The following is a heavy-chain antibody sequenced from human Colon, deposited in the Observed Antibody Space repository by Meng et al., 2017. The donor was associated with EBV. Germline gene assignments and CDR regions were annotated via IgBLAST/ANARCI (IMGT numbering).Heavy chain of an antibody. CDR2: ISTNTGNP. V-gene: IGHV7-4-1*02. J-gene: IGHJ4*02. Sequence: QVKSGSELKKPVASVKVSCKASGYTFTRYPMNWVRQAPGQGLEWMGWISTNTGNPTYAQGFTGRFVFSVDTSVSTAYLQISSLKAEDTAVYYCGTLKYTSGFYGPAYWGQGALVTVSS. CDR3: GTLKYTSGFYGPAY. CDR1: GYTFTRYP. D-gene: IGHD6-19*01.